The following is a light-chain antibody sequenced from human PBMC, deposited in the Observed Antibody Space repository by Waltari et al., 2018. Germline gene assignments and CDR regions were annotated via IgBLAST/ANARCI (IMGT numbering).Light chain of an antibody. V-gene: IGLV2-23*01. J-gene: IGLJ3*02. CDR2: EGN. Sequence: YPQNPGKAPKLMIDEGNKRPSGFSNRCSGSKAGNTASLTISGLQAEDEADYYCYSYAGSGTWVFGGGTKLTVL. CDR3: YSYAGSGTWV.